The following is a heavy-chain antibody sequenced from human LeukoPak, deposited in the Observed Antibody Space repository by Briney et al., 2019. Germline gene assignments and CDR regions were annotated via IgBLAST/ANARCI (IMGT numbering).Heavy chain of an antibody. D-gene: IGHD4-17*01. CDR3: ARDRYGDHTYFDY. V-gene: IGHV4-30-2*01. CDR2: IYHSGST. CDR1: GGSISSGGYS. Sequence: PSQTLSLTCAVSGGSISSGGYSWSWIRQPPGKGLEWIGYIYHSGSTYYNPSLKSRVTISADRSKNRFSLKLSSVTAADTAVYYCARDRYGDHTYFDYWGQGTLVTVSS. J-gene: IGHJ4*02.